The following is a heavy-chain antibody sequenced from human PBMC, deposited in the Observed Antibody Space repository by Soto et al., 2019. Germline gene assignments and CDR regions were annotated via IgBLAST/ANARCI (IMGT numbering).Heavy chain of an antibody. V-gene: IGHV4-28*01. CDR1: GYSISSSNW. CDR2: IYYSGTT. J-gene: IGHJ4*02. Sequence: SETLSLTCAVSGYSISSSNWWGWIRQPPGKGLEWIGYIYYSGTTYYNPSLKSRVTMSVDTSKNQFSLKLSSVTAADTAVYYCARLYGWAPDYWGQGTLVTVS. CDR3: ARLYGWAPDY. D-gene: IGHD4-17*01.